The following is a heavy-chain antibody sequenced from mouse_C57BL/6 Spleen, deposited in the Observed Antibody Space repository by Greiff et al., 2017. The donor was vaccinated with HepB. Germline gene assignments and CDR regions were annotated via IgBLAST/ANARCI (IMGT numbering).Heavy chain of an antibody. CDR3: AREEIDY. Sequence: QVQLKESGPELVQPGASVKISCKASGYAFSSSWMNWVKQRPGKGLEWIGRIYPGDGDTNYNGQFKGKATLTADNSSSPAYMQLRSLTSEDSAVYCCAREEIDYWGQGTTRTVSS. V-gene: IGHV1-82*01. CDR1: GYAFSSSW. CDR2: IYPGDGDT. J-gene: IGHJ2*01.